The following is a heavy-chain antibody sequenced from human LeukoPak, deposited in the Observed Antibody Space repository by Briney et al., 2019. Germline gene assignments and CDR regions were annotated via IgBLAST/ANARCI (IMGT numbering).Heavy chain of an antibody. J-gene: IGHJ4*02. Sequence: SETLSLTCSVSGYSISNAYYWGWIRQPPGKGLEWIGSLYHSGSTYYNPSLKSRVTTSVDSSKNRFSLKLTSVTAADTAVYYCARELHSGSYYFDYWGQGTLVTVSS. CDR2: LYHSGST. CDR1: GYSISNAYY. V-gene: IGHV4-38-2*02. CDR3: ARELHSGSYYFDY. D-gene: IGHD1-26*01.